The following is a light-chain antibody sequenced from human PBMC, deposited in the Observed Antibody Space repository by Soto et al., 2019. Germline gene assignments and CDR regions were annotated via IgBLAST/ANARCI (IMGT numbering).Light chain of an antibody. CDR3: AAWDDSLNGWV. J-gene: IGLJ3*02. CDR1: SSNIGSNT. V-gene: IGLV1-44*01. Sequence: QSVLTQAPSAYGTPGQSVTISCSGTSSNIGSNTVNWDQQLTGTAPKLRIYNNDQRPSGVPDRFSGSKSGTSASLAIGGLQSEDEADYYCAAWDDSLNGWVFGGGTKLTVL. CDR2: NND.